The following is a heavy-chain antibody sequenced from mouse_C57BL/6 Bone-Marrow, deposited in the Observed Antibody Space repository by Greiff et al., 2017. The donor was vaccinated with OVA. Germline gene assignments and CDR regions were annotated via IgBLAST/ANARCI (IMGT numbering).Heavy chain of an antibody. V-gene: IGHV1-54*01. CDR3: ARAYGSSYGYFDV. CDR1: GYAFTNYL. Sequence: VQLQQSGAELVRPGTSVKVSCKASGYAFTNYLIEWVKQRPGQGLEWIGVINPGSGGTNYNEKFKGKATLTVDKSSSTAYMPLSSLTSDDSAVSFWARAYGSSYGYFDVWGTGTTVTVSS. CDR2: INPGSGGT. D-gene: IGHD1-1*01. J-gene: IGHJ1*03.